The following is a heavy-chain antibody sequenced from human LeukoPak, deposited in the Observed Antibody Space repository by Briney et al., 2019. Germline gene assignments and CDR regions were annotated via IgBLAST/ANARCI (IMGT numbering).Heavy chain of an antibody. CDR2: ISYDGSNK. D-gene: IGHD2-2*01. CDR3: ARVIVEVPGVSDYCDY. V-gene: IGHV3-30-3*01. CDR1: GFTFSTYA. J-gene: IGHJ4*02. Sequence: GGSLRLSCAASGFTFSTYAMHWVRQGPGKGLEWVAVISYDGSNKFYADSVKGRFTISRDNAKNSLYLQMNSLRAEDTAVYYCARVIVEVPGVSDYCDYWGQGTLVTVSS.